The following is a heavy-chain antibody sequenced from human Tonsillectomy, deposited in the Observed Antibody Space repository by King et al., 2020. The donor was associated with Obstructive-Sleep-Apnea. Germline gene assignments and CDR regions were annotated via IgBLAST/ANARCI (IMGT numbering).Heavy chain of an antibody. V-gene: IGHV4-39*07. Sequence: QLQLQESGPGLVKPSETLSLTCTVSGGSISSSSYYWGWIRQPPGKGLEWIGSSYYSGSTYYNPSLKSRVTISVDTSKNQFSLKLNSLTAADTAVYYCARDQGLAVTIDYWGQGTLVTVSS. CDR2: SYYSGST. J-gene: IGHJ4*02. CDR1: GGSISSSSYY. D-gene: IGHD4-11*01. CDR3: ARDQGLAVTIDY.